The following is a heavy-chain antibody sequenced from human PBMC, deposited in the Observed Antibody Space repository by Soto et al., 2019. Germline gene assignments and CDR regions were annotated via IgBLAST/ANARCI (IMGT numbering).Heavy chain of an antibody. CDR2: ISYDGSNR. J-gene: IGHJ4*02. D-gene: IGHD2-2*01. CDR1: GFTFSYYG. Sequence: GGSLRLSCAASGFTFSYYGLNWVRHAPGKGLEWVAGISYDGSNRYYGDSVKGRFSISRDNPNNTLYLQMNSLRDEDTAVYYCAKGGRIPTSSVDYLGQGTLVTVSS. CDR3: AKGGRIPTSSVDY. V-gene: IGHV3-30*18.